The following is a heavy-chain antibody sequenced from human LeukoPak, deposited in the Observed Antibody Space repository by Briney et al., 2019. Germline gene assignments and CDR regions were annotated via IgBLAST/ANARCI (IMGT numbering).Heavy chain of an antibody. CDR3: AADLGYCSSTSCYTNY. Sequence: ASVKVSCKVSGYTLTELSMHWVRQAPGKGLEWMGVFDPEDGETIYAQKFQGRVTMTEDTSTDTAYMELSSLRSEDTAVYYCAADLGYCSSTSCYTNYWGQGTLVTVSS. D-gene: IGHD2-2*02. J-gene: IGHJ4*02. V-gene: IGHV1-24*01. CDR1: GYTLTELS. CDR2: FDPEDGET.